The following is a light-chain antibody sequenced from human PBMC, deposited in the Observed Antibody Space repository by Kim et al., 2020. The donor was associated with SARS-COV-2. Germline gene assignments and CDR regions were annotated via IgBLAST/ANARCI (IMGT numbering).Light chain of an antibody. V-gene: IGKV1-5*03. CDR3: QQYSGYPYT. CDR1: QSVREW. Sequence: SASVGDRVTLTCRASQSVREWLAWYQQQPGKAPTLLIYKASNLQSGVPSRFSASGSGTAFTLTINSPQPDDFATYYCQQYSGYPYTFGQGTKLEI. CDR2: KAS. J-gene: IGKJ2*01.